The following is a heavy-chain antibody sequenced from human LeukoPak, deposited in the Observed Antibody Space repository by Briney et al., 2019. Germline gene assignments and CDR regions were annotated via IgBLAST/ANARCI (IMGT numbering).Heavy chain of an antibody. V-gene: IGHV1-8*03. CDR2: MNPNSGNT. CDR3: ASYLLTIFGVVRAFDI. J-gene: IGHJ3*02. CDR1: GYTFTSYD. D-gene: IGHD3-3*01. Sequence: GASVKVSCKASGYTFTSYDINWVRQATGQGLEWMGWMNPNSGNTGYAQKFQGRVTITRNTSISTPYMELSSLRSEDTAVYYCASYLLTIFGVVRAFDIWGQGTMVAVSS.